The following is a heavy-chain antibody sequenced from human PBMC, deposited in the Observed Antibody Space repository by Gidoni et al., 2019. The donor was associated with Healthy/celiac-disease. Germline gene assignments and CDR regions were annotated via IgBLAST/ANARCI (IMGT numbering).Heavy chain of an antibody. CDR2: ISYDGSNK. V-gene: IGHV3-30*18. Sequence: QVQLVESGGGVVQPGRSLRLSCAASGFTFSSYGMHWVRQAPGKGLEWVAVISYDGSNKYYADSVKGRFTISRDNSKNTLYLQMNSLRAEDTAVYYCAKDGRYYYDSSRGGGMDVWGQGTTVTVSS. CDR3: AKDGRYYYDSSRGGGMDV. CDR1: GFTFSSYG. J-gene: IGHJ6*02. D-gene: IGHD3-22*01.